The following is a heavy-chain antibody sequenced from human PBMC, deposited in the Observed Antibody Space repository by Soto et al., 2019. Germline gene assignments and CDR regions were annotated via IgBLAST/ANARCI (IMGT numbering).Heavy chain of an antibody. J-gene: IGHJ4*02. CDR1: GFTFSNAW. V-gene: IGHV3-15*01. D-gene: IGHD3-3*01. CDR3: TTEDIWSGYSIDY. CDR2: IKSKTDGGTT. Sequence: GGSLRLSCAASGFTFSNAWMSWVRQAPGKGLEWVGRIKSKTDGGTTDYAAPVKGRFTISRDDSKNTLYLQMNSLKTEDTAVYYCTTEDIWSGYSIDYWGQGTLVTVSS.